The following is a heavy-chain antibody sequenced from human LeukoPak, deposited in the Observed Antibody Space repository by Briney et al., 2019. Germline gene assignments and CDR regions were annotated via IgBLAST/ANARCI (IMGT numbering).Heavy chain of an antibody. J-gene: IGHJ4*02. D-gene: IGHD3-22*01. CDR3: ARVDTMIVVVSPFDY. CDR1: GFTFSSYA. Sequence: GGSLRLSCAASGFTFSSYAMHWVRQAPGKGLEWVAVISYDGSNKYYADSVKGRFTISRDNSKNTLYLQMNSLRAEDTAVYYCARVDTMIVVVSPFDYWGQGTQVTVSP. CDR2: ISYDGSNK. V-gene: IGHV3-30-3*01.